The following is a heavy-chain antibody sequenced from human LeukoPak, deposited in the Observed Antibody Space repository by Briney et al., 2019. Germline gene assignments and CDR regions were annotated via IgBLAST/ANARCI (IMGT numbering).Heavy chain of an antibody. CDR1: GGSFSGYY. CDR2: INHSGST. CDR3: ASGPFVVVPAAPGAHWFDP. J-gene: IGHJ5*02. D-gene: IGHD2-2*01. V-gene: IGHV4-34*01. Sequence: SETLSLTCAVYGGSFSGYYWSWIRQPPGKGLEWIGEINHSGSTNYNPSLKSRVTISVDTSKNQFSLKLSSVTAADTAVYYCASGPFVVVPAAPGAHWFDPWGQGTLVTVSS.